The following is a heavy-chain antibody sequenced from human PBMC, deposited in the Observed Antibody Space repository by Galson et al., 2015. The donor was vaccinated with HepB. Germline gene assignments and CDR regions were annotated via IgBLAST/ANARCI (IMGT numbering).Heavy chain of an antibody. CDR3: ARQTTLWFGELSVPAYFDL. CDR2: VYYSGNT. V-gene: IGHV4-59*08. D-gene: IGHD3-10*01. CDR1: GGSISSDY. J-gene: IGHJ2*01. Sequence: SETLSLTCSVSGGSISSDYWSWVRQPPVKGLEWIGSVYYSGNTNYNPSLKSRVTISVDTSKKQFSLRLTSVTAADTAVYYCARQTTLWFGELSVPAYFDLWGRGTLVTVSA.